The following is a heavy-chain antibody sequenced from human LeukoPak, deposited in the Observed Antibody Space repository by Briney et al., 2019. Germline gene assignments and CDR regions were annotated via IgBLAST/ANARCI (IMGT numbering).Heavy chain of an antibody. D-gene: IGHD1-26*01. V-gene: IGHV3-48*03. CDR3: ARDKIVGATHFDY. CDR1: GFTFSSYE. J-gene: IGHJ4*02. Sequence: GGSLRLSCAASGFTFSSYEMNWVRQAPGKGLEWISYISTTGDRIQYADSVKGRFTISRDNAKNSLYLQMNSLRAEDTAVYYCARDKIVGATHFDYWGQGTLVTVSS. CDR2: ISTTGDRI.